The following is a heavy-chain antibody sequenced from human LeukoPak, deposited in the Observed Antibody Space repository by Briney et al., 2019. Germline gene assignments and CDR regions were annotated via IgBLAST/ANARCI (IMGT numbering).Heavy chain of an antibody. J-gene: IGHJ6*02. Sequence: GGSLRLSCAASGFTFSSYSMNWARQAPGKGLEWVSSISSSSSYIYYADSVKGRFTTSRDDAKNSLYLQMNSLRAEDTAVYYCARDLTVSYYYYGMDVWGQGTTVTVSS. CDR2: ISSSSSYI. CDR3: ARDLTVSYYYYGMDV. D-gene: IGHD4-17*01. V-gene: IGHV3-21*01. CDR1: GFTFSSYS.